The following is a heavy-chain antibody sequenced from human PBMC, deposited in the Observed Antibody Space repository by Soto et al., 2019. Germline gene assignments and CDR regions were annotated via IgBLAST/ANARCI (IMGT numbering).Heavy chain of an antibody. CDR2: ISYDGSNK. CDR3: ARDWVWFGAHPIDY. V-gene: IGHV3-30*03. CDR1: GFTFSNYG. Sequence: QVQLVESGGGVVQPGGSLRLSCAASGFTFSNYGMHWVRQALGKGLEWVAVISYDGSNKYYADSVKGRFTISRDNSKNTLYLQMNSLTTEDTAVYYCARDWVWFGAHPIDYWGQGTLVTVSS. D-gene: IGHD3-10*01. J-gene: IGHJ4*02.